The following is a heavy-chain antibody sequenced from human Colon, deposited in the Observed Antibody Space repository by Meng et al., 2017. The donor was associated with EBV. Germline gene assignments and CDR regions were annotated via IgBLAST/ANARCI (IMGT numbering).Heavy chain of an antibody. D-gene: IGHD4-17*01. CDR3: ARDRILGYGDDKPFDY. J-gene: IGHJ4*02. CDR2: VYYSGST. Sequence: QRHLPESGPGLITPSETLSLPCTVSRGSINNSPYFWGWIRQPPGKGLEWIGSVYYSGSTNYNPSLKSRVTVSVDTSKNQFSLDLSSVTAADTAVYYCARDRILGYGDDKPFDYWGQGTLVTVSS. V-gene: IGHV4-39*07. CDR1: RGSINNSPYF.